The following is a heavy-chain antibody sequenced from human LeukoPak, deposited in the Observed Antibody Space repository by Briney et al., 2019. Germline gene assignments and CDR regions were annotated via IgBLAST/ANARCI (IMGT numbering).Heavy chain of an antibody. D-gene: IGHD3-10*01. J-gene: IGHJ4*02. V-gene: IGHV1-8*01. Sequence: ASVKVSCKASGYTFTSYDINWVRQATGQGLEWMGWMNPNSGNTGYAQKFQGRVTVTRNTSISTAYMELSSLRSEDTAVYYCARKGLLWFGELSLAKYYFDYWGQGTLVTVSS. CDR3: ARKGLLWFGELSLAKYYFDY. CDR2: MNPNSGNT. CDR1: GYTFTSYD.